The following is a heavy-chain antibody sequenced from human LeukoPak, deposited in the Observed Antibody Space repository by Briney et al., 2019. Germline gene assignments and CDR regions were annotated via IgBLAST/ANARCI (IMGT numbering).Heavy chain of an antibody. D-gene: IGHD2-2*01. J-gene: IGHJ5*02. CDR3: ARGRYCTTTSCLNWFGP. CDR2: INAGNGDT. Sequence: ASVKVSCKASGYTFTTYAMHWVRQAPGQRLEWMGWINAGNGDTKYSQKFQGRVTITRDTSASTAYMELSSLRSEDTGVYYCARGRYCTTTSCLNWFGPWGQGTLVTVSS. V-gene: IGHV1-3*01. CDR1: GYTFTTYA.